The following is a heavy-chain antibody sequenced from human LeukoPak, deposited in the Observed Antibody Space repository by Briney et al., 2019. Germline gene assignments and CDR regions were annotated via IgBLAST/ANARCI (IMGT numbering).Heavy chain of an antibody. Sequence: SETLSLTCTVSGGSISSYYWSWIRQPPGKGLEWIGYIYYSGSTNYNPSLKSRVTISVDTSKNQFSLKLSSVTAADTAVYYCARANGVYPYYYYGMDVWGQGTTVTVSS. CDR3: ARANGVYPYYYYGMDV. V-gene: IGHV4-59*01. CDR2: IYYSGST. D-gene: IGHD3-10*01. J-gene: IGHJ6*02. CDR1: GGSISSYY.